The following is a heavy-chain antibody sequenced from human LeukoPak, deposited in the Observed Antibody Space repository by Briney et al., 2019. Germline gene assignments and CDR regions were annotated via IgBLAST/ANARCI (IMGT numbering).Heavy chain of an antibody. CDR2: IKQDGSEK. J-gene: IGHJ4*02. CDR3: ARAQYYDFWSGYYSGY. D-gene: IGHD3-3*01. CDR1: GFTFSSYW. V-gene: IGHV3-7*01. Sequence: GGSLRLSCAASGFTFSSYWMSWVRQAPGKGLEWVANIKQDGSEKYYVDSVKGRFTISRDNAKNSLYLQMNSLRAEDTAVYYCARAQYYDFWSGYYSGYWGKGTLVTVSS.